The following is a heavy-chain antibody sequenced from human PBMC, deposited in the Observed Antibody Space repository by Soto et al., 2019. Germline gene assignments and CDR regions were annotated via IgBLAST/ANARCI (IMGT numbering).Heavy chain of an antibody. Sequence: SVKVSCKASGGTFSSYPISWVRQAPGQGLEWMGGIIPIFGTANYAQKFQGRVTITADESTSTAYMELSSLRSEDTAVYYCARESIAAAGINWFDPWGQGTLVTVSS. D-gene: IGHD6-13*01. CDR2: IIPIFGTA. CDR1: GGTFSSYP. CDR3: ARESIAAAGINWFDP. V-gene: IGHV1-69*13. J-gene: IGHJ5*02.